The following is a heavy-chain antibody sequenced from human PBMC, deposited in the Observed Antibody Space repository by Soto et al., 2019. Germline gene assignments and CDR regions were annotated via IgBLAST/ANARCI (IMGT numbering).Heavy chain of an antibody. D-gene: IGHD3-3*01. J-gene: IGHJ6*03. CDR2: INHSGST. CDR3: ARGSYDFWSGYRYYYYYMDV. Sequence: SETLSLTCAVYGGSFSGYYWSWIRQPPGKGLEWIGEINHSGSTNYNPSLKSRVTISVDTSKNQFSLKLSSVTAADTAVYYCARGSYDFWSGYRYYYYYMDVWGKGTTVTVSS. CDR1: GGSFSGYY. V-gene: IGHV4-34*01.